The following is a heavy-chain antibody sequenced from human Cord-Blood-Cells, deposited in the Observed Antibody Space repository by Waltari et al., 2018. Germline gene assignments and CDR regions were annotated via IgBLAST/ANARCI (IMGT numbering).Heavy chain of an antibody. Sequence: QVTLKESGPALVKPTQTLTLTCTFSGFSLSTSGMRVSWIRQPPGKALEWLARIDWDDDKFYSTTLQTRLTISKDTSKNQVVLTITNMDPVDTATYYCALSCGGDCFDHWGQGTLVTVSS. CDR3: ALSCGGDCFDH. J-gene: IGHJ5*02. D-gene: IGHD2-21*01. CDR2: IDWDDDK. CDR1: GFSLSTSGMR. V-gene: IGHV2-70*04.